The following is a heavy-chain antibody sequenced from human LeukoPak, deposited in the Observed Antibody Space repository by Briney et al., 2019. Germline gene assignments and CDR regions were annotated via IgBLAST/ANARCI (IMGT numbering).Heavy chain of an antibody. CDR2: ISGSGGST. CDR3: ARVWSEFDY. Sequence: PGGSLRLSCAASGFTFSSYAMSWVRQAPGKGLEWVSAISGSGGSTYYADSVKGRFTISRDNSKNTVFLQMDSLGADDTAMYYCARVWSEFDYWGQGALVTVSS. D-gene: IGHD3-16*01. V-gene: IGHV3-23*01. CDR1: GFTFSSYA. J-gene: IGHJ4*02.